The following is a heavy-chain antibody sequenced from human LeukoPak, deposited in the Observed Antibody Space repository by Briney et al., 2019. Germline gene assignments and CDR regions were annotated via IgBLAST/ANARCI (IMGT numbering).Heavy chain of an antibody. CDR3: ARGRYCSSTSCPKLNWFDP. CDR1: GFTFSSYW. CDR2: IKQGGSEK. Sequence: GGSLRLSCAASGFTFSSYWMSWVRQAPGKGLEWVANIKQGGSEKYYVDSVKGRFTIYKYNTTNYMYLKIMSQRGADTAVYYCARGRYCSSTSCPKLNWFDPWGQGTLVTVSS. J-gene: IGHJ5*02. V-gene: IGHV3-7*01. D-gene: IGHD2-2*01.